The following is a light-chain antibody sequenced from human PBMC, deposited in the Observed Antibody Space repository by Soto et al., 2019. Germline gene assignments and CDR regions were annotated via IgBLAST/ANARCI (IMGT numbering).Light chain of an antibody. CDR2: DVS. J-gene: IGLJ2*01. CDR3: SSYTTSSTLEV. CDR1: NSDVGGYNY. V-gene: IGLV2-14*03. Sequence: QSALTQPASVSGSPGQSITISCTGTNSDVGGYNYVSWYQHHPGKAPKLMIYDVSNRPSGVSNRFSGSKSGNTASLTISGLQAEDEADYYCSSYTTSSTLEVFGGGTKLTVL.